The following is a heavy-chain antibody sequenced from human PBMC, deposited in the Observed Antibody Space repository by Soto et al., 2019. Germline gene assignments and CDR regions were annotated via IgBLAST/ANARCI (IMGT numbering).Heavy chain of an antibody. CDR3: ARGRAFDI. Sequence: QVQLQRWGAGLLKPSETLSLTCAVYGGSFSGYYWSWIRQPPGKGLEWIGEINHSGSTNYNPSLKSRVTISVDTSKNQFSLKLSSVTAADTAVYYCARGRAFDIWGQGTMVTVSS. CDR1: GGSFSGYY. CDR2: INHSGST. J-gene: IGHJ3*02. V-gene: IGHV4-34*01.